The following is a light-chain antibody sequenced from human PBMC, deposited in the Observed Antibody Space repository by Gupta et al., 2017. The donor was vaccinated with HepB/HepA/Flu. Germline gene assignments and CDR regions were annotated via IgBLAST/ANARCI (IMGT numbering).Light chain of an antibody. CDR3: QQYGRSQGT. Sequence: EILLTQSPGTLSLSPGERATLSCRASQSVDSSFAWYQQKPGQAPRLLIYGASSRATGIPDRFRGSGSGTDFTLTISRLEPEDFAVYYCQQYGRSQGTFGQGTKVEIK. CDR1: QSVDSS. J-gene: IGKJ1*01. CDR2: GAS. V-gene: IGKV3-20*01.